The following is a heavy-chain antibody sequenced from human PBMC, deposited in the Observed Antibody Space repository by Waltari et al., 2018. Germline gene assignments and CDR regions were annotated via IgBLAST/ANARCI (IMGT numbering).Heavy chain of an antibody. CDR1: GFSISSGYS. CDR2: LHHSGST. Sequence: QVQQQESGPGLVKPSETLSLTCGVSGFSISSGYSWGWVRQPPGKGLEWLGSLHHSGSTYYNPSLKSRVTISADTSKNHFSLRLSSVTAADTAVYYCARVVVATTGDWFDPWGQGTLVTVSS. CDR3: ARVVVATTGDWFDP. D-gene: IGHD2-15*01. J-gene: IGHJ5*02. V-gene: IGHV4-38-2*01.